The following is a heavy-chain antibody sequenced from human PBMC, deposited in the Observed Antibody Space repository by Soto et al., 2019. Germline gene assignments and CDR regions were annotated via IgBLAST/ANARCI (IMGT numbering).Heavy chain of an antibody. J-gene: IGHJ4*02. CDR2: INPSGGRT. Sequence: ASVKVSCKASGYTFTTYSMHWVRQTPGHGLEWMGVINPSGGRTSYAQKFQGRVTMTRDTSTSTVHMELSNLRSEDTAVYFCARDGGYDVLTGHYILLYYLDDWGLGTLVTVSS. D-gene: IGHD3-9*01. CDR3: ARDGGYDVLTGHYILLYYLDD. CDR1: GYTFTTYS. V-gene: IGHV1-46*01.